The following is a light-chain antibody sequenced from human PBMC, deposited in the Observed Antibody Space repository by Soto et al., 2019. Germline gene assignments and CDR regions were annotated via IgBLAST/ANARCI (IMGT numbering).Light chain of an antibody. V-gene: IGKV1-12*01. CDR2: TAS. CDR3: QQANSLPLT. CDR1: QDISSW. Sequence: DIQMTQSPSSVSASVGDGVTITCRASQDISSWLAWYQQKPGKAPNLLIYTASNLQGGVPSRFSGSGSGTDFTLTISSLQPEDFATYYCQQANSLPLTFGGGTKVEIK. J-gene: IGKJ4*01.